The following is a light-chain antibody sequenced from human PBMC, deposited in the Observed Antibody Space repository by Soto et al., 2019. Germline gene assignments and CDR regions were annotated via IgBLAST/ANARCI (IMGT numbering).Light chain of an antibody. CDR1: SSDVGDYNY. CDR2: DVS. V-gene: IGLV2-14*03. Sequence: QSALTQPASVSGSPGQSITISCTGTSSDVGDYNYVSWYQQHPGKAPKLMIYDVSNWPSGVSNRFSGSKSGSTASLTISGLQAEDEADYYCSSYTSSSTLVVFGGGTKLTVL. J-gene: IGLJ2*01. CDR3: SSYTSSSTLVV.